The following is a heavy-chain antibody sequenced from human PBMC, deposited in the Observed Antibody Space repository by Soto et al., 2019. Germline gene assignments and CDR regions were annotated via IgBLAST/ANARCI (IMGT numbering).Heavy chain of an antibody. D-gene: IGHD2-21*01. CDR2: ISTGGAYM. J-gene: IGHJ4*02. Sequence: EVQLVESGGGLVKAGGSLRLFCTASGFTFRNYNMNWVRQAPGKGLEWVSSISTGGAYMFYADSVKGRFTISRDNAQNALCLQIDSPRAEDTAVYYCAIDIASPGGDYFDSWGLGTLVTVSS. CDR1: GFTFRNYN. V-gene: IGHV3-21*06. CDR3: AIDIASPGGDYFDS.